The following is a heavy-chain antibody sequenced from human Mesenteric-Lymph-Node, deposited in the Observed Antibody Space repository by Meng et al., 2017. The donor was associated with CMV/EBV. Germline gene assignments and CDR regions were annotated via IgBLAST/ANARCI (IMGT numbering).Heavy chain of an antibody. J-gene: IGHJ3*01. V-gene: IGHV4-4*02. CDR2: IYHTGST. CDR3: ARDRAVNL. D-gene: IGHD6-19*01. Sequence: SPTCPVSGGSISSDNWWSWVRQPPGKGLEWIGEIYHTGSTNYNPSLKSRVTISIDTSKNQLSLKVTSVTAADTAMYYCARDRAVNLWGQGTMVTVSS. CDR1: GGSISSDNW.